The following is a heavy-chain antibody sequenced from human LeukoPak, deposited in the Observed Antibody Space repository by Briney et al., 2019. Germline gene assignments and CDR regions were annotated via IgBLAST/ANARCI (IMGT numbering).Heavy chain of an antibody. V-gene: IGHV4-59*12. CDR1: GGSSTNYY. Sequence: SETLSLTCTVSGGSSTNYYWNWIRQPPGKELEWIGYVDYSGGTSYNPSLKSRVTISVDTSKNPFSLRLTSVTAADTAVYYCARRGSAGSTWYHFDYWGKGTLVTVSS. CDR2: VDYSGGT. J-gene: IGHJ4*02. D-gene: IGHD6-13*01. CDR3: ARRGSAGSTWYHFDY.